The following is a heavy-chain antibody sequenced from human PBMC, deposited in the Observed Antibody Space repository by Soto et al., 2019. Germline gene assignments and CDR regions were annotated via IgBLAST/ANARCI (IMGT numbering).Heavy chain of an antibody. Sequence: GASVKVSCKAPGGTFSSYAISWVRQAPGQGLEWMGGIIPIFGTANYAQKFQGRVTITADESTSTAYMELSSLRSEDTAVYYCAIPKSYGGNSGGDAFDIWGQGTMVTVSS. D-gene: IGHD2-21*02. V-gene: IGHV1-69*13. CDR1: GGTFSSYA. J-gene: IGHJ3*02. CDR3: AIPKSYGGNSGGDAFDI. CDR2: IIPIFGTA.